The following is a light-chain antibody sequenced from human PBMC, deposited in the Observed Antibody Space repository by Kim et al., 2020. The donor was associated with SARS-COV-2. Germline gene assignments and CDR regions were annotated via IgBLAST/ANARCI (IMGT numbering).Light chain of an antibody. J-gene: IGLJ3*02. V-gene: IGLV2-14*03. CDR2: DVS. CDR3: SSYIRSSSFA. Sequence: GQSITISCTGSSSDIGTYRYVSWYQRHPGKAPKLIIYDVSERPSGVSYRFSGSKSGNTASLTISGLQAEDEGDYYCSSYIRSSSFAFGGGTKVTVL. CDR1: SSDIGTYRY.